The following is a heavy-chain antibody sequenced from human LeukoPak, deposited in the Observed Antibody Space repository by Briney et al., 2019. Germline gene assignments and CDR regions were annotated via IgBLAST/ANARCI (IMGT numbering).Heavy chain of an antibody. J-gene: IGHJ6*02. CDR1: GFTFSSYG. CDR3: AKDLEGQWLGTYYYYYYGMDV. Sequence: GGSLRLSCAASGFTFSSYGMHWVRQAPGKGLEWVAVISYDGSNKYYADSVKGRFTISRDNSKNTLYLQMNSLRAEDTAVYYCAKDLEGQWLGTYYYYYYGMDVWGQGTTVTVSS. D-gene: IGHD6-19*01. CDR2: ISYDGSNK. V-gene: IGHV3-30*18.